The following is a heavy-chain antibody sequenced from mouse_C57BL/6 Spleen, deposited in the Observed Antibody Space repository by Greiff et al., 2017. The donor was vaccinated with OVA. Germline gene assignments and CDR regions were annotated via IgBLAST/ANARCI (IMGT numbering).Heavy chain of an antibody. J-gene: IGHJ1*03. Sequence: EVMLVESGGGLVQPGGSLKLSCAASGIDFSRYWMSWVRRAPGKGLEWIGEINPDSSTINYAPSLKDKFIISRDNAKNTLYLQMSKVRSEDAALDYCTRPVYYYGYWYFDVWGKGTTVTVSS. CDR1: GIDFSRYW. CDR2: INPDSSTI. D-gene: IGHD1-1*01. CDR3: TRPVYYYGYWYFDV. V-gene: IGHV4-1*01.